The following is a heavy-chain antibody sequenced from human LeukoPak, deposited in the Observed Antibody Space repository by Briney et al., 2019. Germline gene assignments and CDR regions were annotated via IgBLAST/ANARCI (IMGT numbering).Heavy chain of an antibody. D-gene: IGHD6-13*01. V-gene: IGHV3-23*01. CDR3: ARGYSSSWYGFDY. CDR2: ISGSGGST. J-gene: IGHJ4*02. Sequence: GGSLRLSCAASGFTFSSYAMSWVRQAPGKGLEWVSAISGSGGSTYYADSVKGRFTISRDNAKNSLYLQMNSLRAEDTAVYYCARGYSSSWYGFDYWGQGTLVTVSS. CDR1: GFTFSSYA.